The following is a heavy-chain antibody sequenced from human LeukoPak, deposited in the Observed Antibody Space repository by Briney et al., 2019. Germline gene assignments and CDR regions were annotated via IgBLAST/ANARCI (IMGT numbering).Heavy chain of an antibody. Sequence: PSETLSLTCIVSGGSISSSSYYGAWIRQPPGKGLERIVSIYYSGSTYYNPSLTSRDTLSVYTSKNQLSLKLTSVTAADTAVYFCARQGRFSSGWAFDYWGQGTLVTVSS. CDR3: ARQGRFSSGWAFDY. CDR2: IYYSGST. V-gene: IGHV4-39*01. D-gene: IGHD6-19*01. CDR1: GGSISSSSYY. J-gene: IGHJ4*02.